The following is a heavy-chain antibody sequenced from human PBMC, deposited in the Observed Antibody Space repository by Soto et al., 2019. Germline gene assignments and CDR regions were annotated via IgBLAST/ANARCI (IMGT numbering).Heavy chain of an antibody. J-gene: IGHJ5*02. D-gene: IGHD6-13*01. V-gene: IGHV4-59*01. CDR2: IYYSGST. CDR3: ARTAGSSSWRHWFDP. CDR1: GGSISSYY. Sequence: SETLSLTCTVSGGSISSYYWSWIRQPPGKGLEWIGYIYYSGSTNYNPSLKSRVTISVDTSKNQFSLKLSSVTAADTAVYYCARTAGSSSWRHWFDPWGQGTLVTVSS.